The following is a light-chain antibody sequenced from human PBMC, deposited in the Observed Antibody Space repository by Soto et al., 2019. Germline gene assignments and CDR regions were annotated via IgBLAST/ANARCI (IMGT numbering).Light chain of an antibody. V-gene: IGLV2-11*01. CDR1: SSDVGNYDY. CDR3: CSYAGSYIQYV. J-gene: IGLJ1*01. Sequence: QSALTQPRSVSGSPGQSVTLSCTGISSDVGNYDYVSWYQQHPGMAPKLIIYDVIKRPSGVPDRFSGSKSGNTASLTISGLQAEDEADYYCCSYAGSYIQYVFGTGTKVTVL. CDR2: DVI.